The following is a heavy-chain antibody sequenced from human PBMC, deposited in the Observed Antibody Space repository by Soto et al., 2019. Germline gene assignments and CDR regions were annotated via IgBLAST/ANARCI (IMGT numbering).Heavy chain of an antibody. J-gene: IGHJ4*02. Sequence: PGGSLRLSCAASGLTFSSYAMHWVRQAPGKGLEWVAVISYDGSNKYYADSVKGRFTISRDNSKNTLYLQMNSLRAEDTAVYYCARADIVVVTAIRSPFDYWGQGTLVTVSS. CDR2: ISYDGSNK. CDR3: ARADIVVVTAIRSPFDY. V-gene: IGHV3-30-3*01. CDR1: GLTFSSYA. D-gene: IGHD2-21*02.